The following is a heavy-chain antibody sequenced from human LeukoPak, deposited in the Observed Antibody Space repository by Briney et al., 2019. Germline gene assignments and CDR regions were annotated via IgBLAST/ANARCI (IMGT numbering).Heavy chain of an antibody. CDR3: ARLSGLRVSGSYLDY. J-gene: IGHJ4*02. CDR1: GGSISSSSYY. Sequence: PSETLSLTCTVSGGSISSSSYYWGWIRQPPGKGLEWIGSIYYSGSTYYNPSLKSRVTISVDTSKNQFSLKLSSVTAADTAVYYCARLSGLRVSGSYLDYWGQGTLVTVSS. CDR2: IYYSGST. D-gene: IGHD1-26*01. V-gene: IGHV4-39*01.